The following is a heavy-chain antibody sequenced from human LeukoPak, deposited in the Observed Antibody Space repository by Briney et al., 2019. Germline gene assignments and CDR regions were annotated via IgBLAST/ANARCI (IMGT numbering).Heavy chain of an antibody. D-gene: IGHD6-19*01. J-gene: IGHJ4*02. CDR3: ARVGSSGWYVEY. V-gene: IGHV4-4*07. CDR2: IYTSGTT. Sequence: SETLSLTCTVAAGSISSYYWSWNRQPAGKGLEWIGRIYTSGTTNYNPSLKSRVTMSVDTSKNQFSLKLSSVTAADTAVYYCARVGSSGWYVEYWGQGTLVTVSS. CDR1: AGSISSYY.